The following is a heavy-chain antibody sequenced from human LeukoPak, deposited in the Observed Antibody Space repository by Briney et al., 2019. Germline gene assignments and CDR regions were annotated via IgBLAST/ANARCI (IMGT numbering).Heavy chain of an antibody. J-gene: IGHJ4*02. CDR2: IVCSGGST. Sequence: GGSLRLSCAASGFTFSSYAMSWVRQAPGKGLEWVSVIVCSGGSTNYADSVKGRFTISRDNSKNTLYLQMNSLRAEDTAVYYCAKDLSSRGYCSSTSCPFGNWGQGTLVTVSS. D-gene: IGHD2-2*01. CDR3: AKDLSSRGYCSSTSCPFGN. CDR1: GFTFSSYA. V-gene: IGHV3-23*01.